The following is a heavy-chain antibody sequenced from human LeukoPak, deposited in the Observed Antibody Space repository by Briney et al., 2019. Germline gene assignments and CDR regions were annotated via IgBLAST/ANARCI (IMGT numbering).Heavy chain of an antibody. D-gene: IGHD1-26*01. Sequence: GASVKVSCKASGYTFSSYTMNWVRQVPGQGLEWMGWINTNTGNPTYAQDYTGRFVFSLDTSVSTTYLQISRLKAEDTAVYYCASGPSYSGSNEYFDSWGQGTLVTVSS. J-gene: IGHJ4*02. CDR2: INTNTGNP. CDR1: GYTFSSYT. V-gene: IGHV7-4-1*02. CDR3: ASGPSYSGSNEYFDS.